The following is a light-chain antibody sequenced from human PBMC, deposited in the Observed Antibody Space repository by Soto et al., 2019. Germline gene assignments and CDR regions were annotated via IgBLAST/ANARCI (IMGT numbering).Light chain of an antibody. Sequence: DIQMTQSPSSVSASVGDRVTITCRASQAIDSWLAWYQQKPGEAPQLLIFTGSLLHSGVPPRFSGSGSGTDFTLTIRSLQPEDAAIYSCQQAASFPFTFGPGAKV. CDR2: TGS. CDR3: QQAASFPFT. CDR1: QAIDSW. V-gene: IGKV1-12*02. J-gene: IGKJ3*01.